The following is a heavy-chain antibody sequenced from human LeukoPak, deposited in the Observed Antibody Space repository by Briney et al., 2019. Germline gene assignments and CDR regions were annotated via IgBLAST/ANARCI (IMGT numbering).Heavy chain of an antibody. V-gene: IGHV3-48*04. D-gene: IGHD6-19*01. CDR1: GFTFSSYS. CDR3: ARGIRAGIYYFDY. CDR2: ISSSSSII. Sequence: PGGSLRLSCAASGFTFSSYSMNWVRQAPGKGLEWVSYISSSSSIIYYADSVKGRFTISRDNAKNSLYLQMNSLRAEDTAVYYCARGIRAGIYYFDYWGQGTLVTVSS. J-gene: IGHJ4*02.